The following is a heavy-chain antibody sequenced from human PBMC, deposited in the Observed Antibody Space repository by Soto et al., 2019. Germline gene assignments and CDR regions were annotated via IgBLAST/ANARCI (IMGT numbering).Heavy chain of an antibody. D-gene: IGHD2-15*01. CDR3: ARGFPGYCSGGSCYDPSDY. J-gene: IGHJ4*02. CDR2: MNPNSGNT. V-gene: IGHV1-8*01. CDR1: GYTFTSYD. Sequence: GASVKVSCKASGYTFTSYDINWVRQATGQGLEWMGWMNPNSGNTGYAQKFQGRVTMTRNTPISTAYMELSSLRSEDTAVYYCARGFPGYCSGGSCYDPSDYWGQGTLVTVSS.